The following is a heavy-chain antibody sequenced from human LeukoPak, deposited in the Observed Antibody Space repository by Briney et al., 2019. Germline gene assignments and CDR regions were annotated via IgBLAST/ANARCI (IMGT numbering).Heavy chain of an antibody. D-gene: IGHD3-22*01. CDR1: GGTFSSYA. CDR3: AKSGGYYYSSSYFDY. Sequence: ASVKVSCKASGGTFSSYAISWVRQAPGQGLEWMGGIIPIFGTANYAQKFQGRVTITADESTSTAYMELSSLRSEDTAVYYCAKSGGYYYSSSYFDYWGQGTLVTVSS. CDR2: IIPIFGTA. J-gene: IGHJ4*02. V-gene: IGHV1-69*13.